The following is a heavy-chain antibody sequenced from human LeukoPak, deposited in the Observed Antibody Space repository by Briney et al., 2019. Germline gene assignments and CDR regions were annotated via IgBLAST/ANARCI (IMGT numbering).Heavy chain of an antibody. J-gene: IGHJ3*02. CDR3: ARAAAGGSNSFDI. D-gene: IGHD6-13*01. CDR2: IWYDGSDK. CDR1: GFTFSNHA. V-gene: IGHV3-33*01. Sequence: GGSLRLSCAASGFTFSNHAMHWVPQAPGKGLEWVAIIWYDGSDKYYADSVKGRFTISRDNSKNTLYLLMNSLRTADTAAYYCARAAAGGSNSFDIWGQGTMVTVSS.